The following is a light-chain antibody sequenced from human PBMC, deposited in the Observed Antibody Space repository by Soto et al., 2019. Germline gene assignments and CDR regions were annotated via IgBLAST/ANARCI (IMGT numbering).Light chain of an antibody. CDR2: DVS. Sequence: QSVLTQPASVSGSPGQSITISCTGTSSDVGGYNHVSWYQQHPGEAPKLMIYDVSSRPSGVSNRFSGSKAADTASLTISGLQAEDEADYYCSSFATTDTPMVFGGGTKLTVL. J-gene: IGLJ2*01. CDR1: SSDVGGYNH. CDR3: SSFATTDTPMV. V-gene: IGLV2-14*03.